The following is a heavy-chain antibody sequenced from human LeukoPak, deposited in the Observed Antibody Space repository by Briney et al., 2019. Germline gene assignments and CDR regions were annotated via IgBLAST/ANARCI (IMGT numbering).Heavy chain of an antibody. D-gene: IGHD4-17*01. V-gene: IGHV3-23*01. CDR3: AKGSSTTVTTKGGPRRSFDY. Sequence: GGSLRLSCAASGFTFSSYVMSWVRQAPGKGLDWVSVISGSGGTTYYADSVKGRFTISRDNSKTTLYLQMNSLRAEDTAIYYCAKGSSTTVTTKGGPRRSFDYWGRGTLVTVSS. CDR1: GFTFSSYV. CDR2: ISGSGGTT. J-gene: IGHJ4*02.